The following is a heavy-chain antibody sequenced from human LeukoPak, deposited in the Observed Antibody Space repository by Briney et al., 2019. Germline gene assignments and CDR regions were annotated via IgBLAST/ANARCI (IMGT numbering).Heavy chain of an antibody. V-gene: IGHV3-23*01. D-gene: IGHD2-15*01. Sequence: GGSLRLSCAASGFTFSSYAMSWVRQAPGKGLEWVSSISGSGGSTYYADSMKGRSTISRDNSKNTLYLQMNSLRAEDTAIYYCAKAKSGYCSGGSCFDSWGQGTLVTVSS. CDR2: ISGSGGST. CDR1: GFTFSSYA. J-gene: IGHJ4*02. CDR3: AKAKSGYCSGGSCFDS.